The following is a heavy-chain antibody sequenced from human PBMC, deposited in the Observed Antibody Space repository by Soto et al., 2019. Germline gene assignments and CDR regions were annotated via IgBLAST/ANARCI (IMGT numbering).Heavy chain of an antibody. CDR2: IYYSGST. CDR1: GGSISSSSYY. V-gene: IGHV4-39*01. CDR3: WVLYYYYGMDV. J-gene: IGHJ6*02. Sequence: SETVLTCTVSGGSISSSSYYWGWIRQPPGKGLEWIGSIYYSGSTYYNPSLKSRVTISVDTSKNQFSLKLSSVTAADTAVYYCWVLYYYYGMDVWGQGTTVTVSS. D-gene: IGHD3-10*01.